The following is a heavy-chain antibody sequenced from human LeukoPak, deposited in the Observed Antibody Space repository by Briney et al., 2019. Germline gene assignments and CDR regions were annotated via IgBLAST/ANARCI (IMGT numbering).Heavy chain of an antibody. CDR1: GFTFSSYW. V-gene: IGHV3-74*01. J-gene: IGHJ3*02. CDR3: AREYYYDSSGYLGAFDI. D-gene: IGHD3-22*01. CDR2: INSDGSST. Sequence: GGSLRLSCAASGFTFSSYWMHWVRQAPGKGPVWVSRINSDGSSTSYADSVKGRFTISRDNAKNTLYLQMNSLRAEDTAVFYCAREYYYDSSGYLGAFDIWGQGTMVTVSS.